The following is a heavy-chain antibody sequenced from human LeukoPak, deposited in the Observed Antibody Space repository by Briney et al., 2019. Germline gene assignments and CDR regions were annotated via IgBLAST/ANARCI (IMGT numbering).Heavy chain of an antibody. Sequence: ASVKVSCKASGYTFTSYDTNWVRQATGQGLEWMGWMNPNSGNTGYAQKFQGRVTMTRNTSISTAYMELSSLRSEDTAVYYCARMGYYCSSTSCYTYWFDPWGQGTLVTVSS. CDR3: ARMGYYCSSTSCYTYWFDP. CDR1: GYTFTSYD. J-gene: IGHJ5*02. V-gene: IGHV1-8*01. D-gene: IGHD2-2*02. CDR2: MNPNSGNT.